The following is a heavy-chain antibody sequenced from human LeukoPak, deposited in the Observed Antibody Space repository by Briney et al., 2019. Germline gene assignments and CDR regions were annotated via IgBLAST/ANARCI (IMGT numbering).Heavy chain of an antibody. Sequence: ASVKVSCKASGYTFTGYYMHWVRQAPGQGLEWMGWINPNSGGTNYAQKFQGRVTMTRDTSISTAYMELSRLRSDDPAVYYCARSAAGVFTVTTSWFDPWGQGTLVTVSS. CDR3: ARSAAGVFTVTTSWFDP. D-gene: IGHD4-17*01. V-gene: IGHV1-2*02. CDR1: GYTFTGYY. CDR2: INPNSGGT. J-gene: IGHJ5*02.